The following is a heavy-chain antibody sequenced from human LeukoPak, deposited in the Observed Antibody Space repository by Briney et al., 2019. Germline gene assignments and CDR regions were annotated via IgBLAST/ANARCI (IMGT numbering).Heavy chain of an antibody. CDR2: ISSNGGST. J-gene: IGHJ4*02. V-gene: IGHV3-64*01. CDR3: ARATGATSY. D-gene: IGHD1-26*01. CDR1: GFTFSSYA. Sequence: GGSLRLSCAASGFTFSSYAMHWVRQAPGKGLEYVSAISSNGGSTYYANSVKGRFTISRDNSKNTLYLQMGSLRAEDMAVYYCARATGATSYWGQGTLVTVSS.